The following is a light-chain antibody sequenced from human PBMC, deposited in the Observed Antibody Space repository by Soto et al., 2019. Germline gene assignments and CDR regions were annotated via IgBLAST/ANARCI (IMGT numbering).Light chain of an antibody. CDR3: CSYARGNTFA. Sequence: QSVLAQPASVSGSPGQSITISCTGSSSDVGSYNLVSWYQQHPDKAPKVIIHEGTKRPSGVSGRFSGSKSGNTASLTISGLQAEDEADYYCCSYARGNTFAFGSGTKVTVL. CDR2: EGT. CDR1: SSDVGSYNL. V-gene: IGLV2-23*03. J-gene: IGLJ1*01.